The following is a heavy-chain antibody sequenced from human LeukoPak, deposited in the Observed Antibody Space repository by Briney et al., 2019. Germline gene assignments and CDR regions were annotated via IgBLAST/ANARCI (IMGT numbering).Heavy chain of an antibody. CDR2: IIPIFGTA. CDR1: GGTFSSYA. CDR3: AKDLYGDYDFDC. Sequence: SVKVSCKASGGTFSSYAISWVRQAPGQGLEWMGGIIPIFGTANYAQKFQGRVTITADESTSTAYMELSSLRSEDTAVYYCAKDLYGDYDFDCWGQGTLVTVSS. J-gene: IGHJ4*02. D-gene: IGHD4-17*01. V-gene: IGHV1-69*13.